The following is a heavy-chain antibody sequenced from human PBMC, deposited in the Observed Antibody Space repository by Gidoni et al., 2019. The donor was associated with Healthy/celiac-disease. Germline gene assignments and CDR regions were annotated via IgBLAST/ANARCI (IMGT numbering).Heavy chain of an antibody. J-gene: IGHJ5*02. CDR3: TRGGKITMVRGVNGRFDP. V-gene: IGHV4-34*01. D-gene: IGHD3-10*01. Sequence: QLQLPPWGVGLLMPSDILFLNRAVYGWSFRVYYWIWIRQPPGKGLEWIGEINHSGGTNYNPSSKSRVTISVDTSKNQFSLKLSSVTAAETAVYYCTRGGKITMVRGVNGRFDPWGQGTLVTVSS. CDR1: GWSFRVYY. CDR2: INHSGGT.